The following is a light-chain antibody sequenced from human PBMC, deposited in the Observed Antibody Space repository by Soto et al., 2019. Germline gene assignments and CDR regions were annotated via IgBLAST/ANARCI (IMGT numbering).Light chain of an antibody. Sequence: QSVLTQPPSVSGAPGQRVTISCTGSSSNIGAGYDVHWYQQLPGTAPKLLIYGNSNRPSGVPDRFSGSKSGTSASLGISGLRSEDEADYFCAVWDDSLSGVVFGGGTKLTVL. J-gene: IGLJ2*01. CDR1: SSNIGAGYD. CDR2: GNS. CDR3: AVWDDSLSGVV. V-gene: IGLV1-40*01.